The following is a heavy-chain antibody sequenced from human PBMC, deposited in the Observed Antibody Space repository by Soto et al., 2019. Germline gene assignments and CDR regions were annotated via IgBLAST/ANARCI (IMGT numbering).Heavy chain of an antibody. CDR2: VRQDGSQK. V-gene: IGHV3-7*01. Sequence: PGGSLRLSCQDPGVTFSNFGMSLLRLVPGKGLEWVANVRQDGSQKYLVDSVKGRFTISRDNAKNSLCLQMNSLRAEDTAVYYCVRDGSSGWHFDSWGQGT. D-gene: IGHD6-19*01. CDR1: GVTFSNFG. CDR3: VRDGSSGWHFDS. J-gene: IGHJ4*02.